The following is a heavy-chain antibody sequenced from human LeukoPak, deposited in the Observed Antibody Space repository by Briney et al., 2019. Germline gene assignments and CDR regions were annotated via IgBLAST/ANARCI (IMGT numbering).Heavy chain of an antibody. Sequence: KSSETLSLTCTVSGGSISSYYWTWIRQPPGKGLEWIGYIYYTGATSYNPSLKSRVTISVDTSKKQFSLKLTSVTAADTAVYYCARHGGSGWVIDNWGRGTLVTVSS. V-gene: IGHV4-59*08. CDR3: ARHGGSGWVIDN. CDR1: GGSISSYY. D-gene: IGHD6-19*01. J-gene: IGHJ4*02. CDR2: IYYTGAT.